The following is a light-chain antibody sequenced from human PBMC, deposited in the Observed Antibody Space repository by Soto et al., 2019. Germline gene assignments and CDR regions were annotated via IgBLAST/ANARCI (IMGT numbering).Light chain of an antibody. J-gene: IGKJ1*01. CDR1: QRVGIN. CDR2: SAS. V-gene: IGKV3-15*01. Sequence: EIVMTQSPATLSVSPGETATLSRRASQRVGINLAWYQQKPGQAPRLLIYSASTRASGIPDRFSGSGSGTEFTLTISSLQSEDFAFFYCQQYNVWPRTFGQGTKVDIK. CDR3: QQYNVWPRT.